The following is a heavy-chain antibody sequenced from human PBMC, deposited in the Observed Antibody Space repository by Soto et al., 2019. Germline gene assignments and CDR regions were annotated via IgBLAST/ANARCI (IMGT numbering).Heavy chain of an antibody. Sequence: PEETLSLTCTVSGGSISSYYWSWIRQPPGKGLEWIGYIYYSGSTNYNPSLKSRVTISVDTSKNQFSLKLSSVTAADTAVYYCARRVTIFGVVSLYYMDVWGKGTTVTVSS. CDR1: GGSISSYY. V-gene: IGHV4-59*08. CDR3: ARRVTIFGVVSLYYMDV. D-gene: IGHD3-3*01. J-gene: IGHJ6*03. CDR2: IYYSGST.